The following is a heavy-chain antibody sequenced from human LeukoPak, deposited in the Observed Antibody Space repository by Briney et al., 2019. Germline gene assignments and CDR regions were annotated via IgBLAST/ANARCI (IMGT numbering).Heavy chain of an antibody. CDR2: FEPEDGEI. V-gene: IGHV1-24*01. Sequence: ASVKVSCKVSGHTLSKLHMHWVRQAPGKGLEWMGGFEPEDGEIISAQNFQGRVTMTESTSTDTAYMELRRLTSDDTAAYYCAASSPKNWKAQDYWGQGTLLTVSS. J-gene: IGHJ4*02. D-gene: IGHD1-1*01. CDR3: AASSPKNWKAQDY. CDR1: GHTLSKLH.